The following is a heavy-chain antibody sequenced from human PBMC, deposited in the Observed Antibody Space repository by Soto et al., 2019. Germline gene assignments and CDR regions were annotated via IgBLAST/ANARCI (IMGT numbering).Heavy chain of an antibody. CDR2: IYYSGST. Sequence: PSETLSLTCTVSGGSISSSSYYWGWIRQPPGKGLEWIGSIYYSGSTYYNPSLKSRVTISVDTSKNQFSLKLSSVTAADTAVYYCARRLRSTRLYYMDVWGKGTTVTVSS. CDR3: ARRLRSTRLYYMDV. V-gene: IGHV4-39*01. CDR1: GGSISSSSYY. D-gene: IGHD2-2*01. J-gene: IGHJ6*03.